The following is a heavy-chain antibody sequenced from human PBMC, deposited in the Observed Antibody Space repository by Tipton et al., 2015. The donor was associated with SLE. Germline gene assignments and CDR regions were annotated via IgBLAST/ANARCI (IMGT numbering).Heavy chain of an antibody. Sequence: TLSLTCAVYGGSFSGYYWSWIRQPPGKGLEWIGEINHSRSTNYNPSLKSRLTISVDTSKNHFSLKLSSVTAADTAVYYCAREYDCVWGSYRPFHLTDVWGKGTTVSVA. V-gene: IGHV4-34*01. CDR3: AREYDCVWGSYRPFHLTDV. CDR1: GGSFSGYY. J-gene: IGHJ6*03. D-gene: IGHD3-16*02. CDR2: INHSRST.